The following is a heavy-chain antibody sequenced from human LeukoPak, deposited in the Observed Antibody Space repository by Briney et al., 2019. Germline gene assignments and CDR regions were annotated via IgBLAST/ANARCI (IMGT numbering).Heavy chain of an antibody. CDR3: AKDQVAWFGELGAFDI. CDR2: ILTGGSTK. CDR1: GFTFSGYS. V-gene: IGHV3-48*01. D-gene: IGHD3-10*01. Sequence: GGSLRLSCAASGFTFSGYSMNWVRQAPGKGLEWIAYILTGGSTKEYADSVKGRFTISRDNSKNTLYLQMNSLRAEDMAVYYCAKDQVAWFGELGAFDIWGQGTMVTVST. J-gene: IGHJ3*02.